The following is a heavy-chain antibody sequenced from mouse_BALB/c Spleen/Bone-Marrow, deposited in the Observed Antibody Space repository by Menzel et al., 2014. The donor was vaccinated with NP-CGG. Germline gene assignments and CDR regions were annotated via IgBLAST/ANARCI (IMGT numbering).Heavy chain of an antibody. CDR3: ASYRYGWYFDV. D-gene: IGHD2-14*01. V-gene: IGHV14-3*02. Sequence: DVKLQESGAELVKPGASVKLSCTASGFNIKDTYMHWVKQRPEQGLEWIGRIDPANGNTKYDPKFQGKATITADTSSNTAYLQPSSLTSEDTAVYYCASYRYGWYFDVWGAGTTVTVSS. J-gene: IGHJ1*01. CDR2: IDPANGNT. CDR1: GFNIKDTY.